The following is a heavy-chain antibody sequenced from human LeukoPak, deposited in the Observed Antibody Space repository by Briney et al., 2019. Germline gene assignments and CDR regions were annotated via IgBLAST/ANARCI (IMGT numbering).Heavy chain of an antibody. CDR1: GFTFSSFA. J-gene: IGHJ4*02. D-gene: IGHD3-22*01. Sequence: PGGSLRLSCAASGFTFSSFAMAWVRQAPGHGLEWISSISGPGDIVHYADSVQGRFTISRDNSDNILHLQMNSLRAEDTARCYCVKERFNTGHHYAIENWGQGALVTVSS. V-gene: IGHV3-23*01. CDR2: ISGPGDIV. CDR3: VKERFNTGHHYAIEN.